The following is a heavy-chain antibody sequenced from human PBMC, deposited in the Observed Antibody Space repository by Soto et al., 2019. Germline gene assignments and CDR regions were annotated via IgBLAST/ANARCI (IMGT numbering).Heavy chain of an antibody. J-gene: IGHJ4*02. Sequence: QVQLVESGGGVVQPGRSLRLSCAASGFTFSSYAMHWVRQAPGKGLEWVAVISYDGSNKYYADSVKGRFTISRDNSKSTLYLQMNSLRAEDTAVYYCARGADYGGNSGDYWGQGTLVTVSS. D-gene: IGHD4-17*01. V-gene: IGHV3-30-3*01. CDR1: GFTFSSYA. CDR3: ARGADYGGNSGDY. CDR2: ISYDGSNK.